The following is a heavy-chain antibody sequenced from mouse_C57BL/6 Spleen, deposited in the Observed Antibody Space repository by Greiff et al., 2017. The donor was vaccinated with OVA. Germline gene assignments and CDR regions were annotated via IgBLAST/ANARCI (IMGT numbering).Heavy chain of an antibody. D-gene: IGHD1-1*01. Sequence: QVQLKESGPGLVAPSQSLSITCTVSGFSLTSYGVHWVRQPPGKGLEWLVVIWSDGSTNYNSALKSRLSISKDNSKSQVFLKMNSLQTDDTSMYYCARHDGSSPLYAMDYWGQGTSVTVSS. CDR2: IWSDGST. CDR1: GFSLTSYG. J-gene: IGHJ4*01. CDR3: ARHDGSSPLYAMDY. V-gene: IGHV2-6-1*01.